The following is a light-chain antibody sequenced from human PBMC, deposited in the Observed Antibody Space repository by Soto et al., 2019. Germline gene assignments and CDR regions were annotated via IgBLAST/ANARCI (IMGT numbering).Light chain of an antibody. CDR2: EVS. Sequence: QSALTQPASVSGSPGQSITISCTGTSSDVGDYNYFSWYQQHPGKAPKLMIYEVSHRLSGVSNRFSGSKSGYTASLTISGLQDEDEADYYCSSYVSNSIVVFGGGTQLTVL. V-gene: IGLV2-14*01. CDR3: SSYVSNSIVV. CDR1: SSDVGDYNY. J-gene: IGLJ3*02.